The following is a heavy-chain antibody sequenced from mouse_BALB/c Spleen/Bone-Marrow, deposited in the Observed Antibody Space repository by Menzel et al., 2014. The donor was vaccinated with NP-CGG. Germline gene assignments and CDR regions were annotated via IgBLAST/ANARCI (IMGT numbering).Heavy chain of an antibody. V-gene: IGHV1-54*01. CDR1: GYAFTNYL. Sequence: VQLVESGAELVRPGTSVKVSCKASGYAFTNYLIEWVKRRPGQGLEWIGVINPGSGGTNYNEKFRGKATLTADKSSSTAYMQLSSLTSDDSAVYFCARCLTGTSALDFWGQGTSVTVSS. D-gene: IGHD4-1*01. CDR3: ARCLTGTSALDF. CDR2: INPGSGGT. J-gene: IGHJ4*01.